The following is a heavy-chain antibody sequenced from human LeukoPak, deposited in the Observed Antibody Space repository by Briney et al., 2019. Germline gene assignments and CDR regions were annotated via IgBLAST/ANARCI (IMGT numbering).Heavy chain of an antibody. CDR1: GYTFTSYG. D-gene: IGHD2-2*01. V-gene: IGHV1-18*01. CDR3: ARVWYQLLAVAGSSLWDI. CDR2: ISAYNGNT. Sequence: ASAKVSCKASGYTFTSYGISWVRQAPGQGLEWMGWISAYNGNTNYAQKLQGRVTMTTDTSTSTAYMELRSLRSDDTAVYYCARVWYQLLAVAGSSLWDIWGQGTMVTVSS. J-gene: IGHJ3*02.